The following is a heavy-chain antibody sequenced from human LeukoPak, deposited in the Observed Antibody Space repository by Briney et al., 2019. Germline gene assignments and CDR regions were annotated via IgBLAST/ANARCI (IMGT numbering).Heavy chain of an antibody. V-gene: IGHV4-59*01. CDR3: ARVGYGSGSWGWFDP. CDR2: IYYSGTT. J-gene: IGHJ5*02. D-gene: IGHD3-10*01. CDR1: GGSISGFF. Sequence: PSETLSLSCTVSGGSISGFFWTWIRQSPGKGLEYIGYIYYSGTTDYNPTLKSRVSMSVDTSKNQFFLSLTSVTAADTAIYYCARVGYGSGSWGWFDPWGQGTLVTVSS.